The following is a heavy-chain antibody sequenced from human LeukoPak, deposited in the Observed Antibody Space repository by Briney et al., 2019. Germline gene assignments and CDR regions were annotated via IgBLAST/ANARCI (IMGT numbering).Heavy chain of an antibody. Sequence: PGGSLRLSCAASGFTFSSYSMNWVRQAPGKGLEWVSSISSSSSYIYYADSVKGRFTISRDNAKNSLYLQMNSLRAEDTAVYYCARDKRQQLVPAHFDLWGRGTLVTVSS. D-gene: IGHD6-13*01. J-gene: IGHJ2*01. V-gene: IGHV3-21*01. CDR2: ISSSSSYI. CDR3: ARDKRQQLVPAHFDL. CDR1: GFTFSSYS.